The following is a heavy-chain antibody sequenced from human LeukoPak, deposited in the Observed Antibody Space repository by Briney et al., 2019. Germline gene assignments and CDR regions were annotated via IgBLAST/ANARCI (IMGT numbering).Heavy chain of an antibody. CDR2: ISGSGSNT. D-gene: IGHD1-26*01. V-gene: IGHV3-23*01. CDR1: GVTFSDYA. J-gene: IGHJ4*02. CDR3: TAAILGAPGHY. Sequence: GGSLRLSCVAAGVTFSDYAMSWGRQAPGKGLEWVLSISGSGSNTYYADSVKGRFTISRDNSRNTLYLQMNSLRAGATAVDYCTAAILGAPGHYWGQGTLVTVSS.